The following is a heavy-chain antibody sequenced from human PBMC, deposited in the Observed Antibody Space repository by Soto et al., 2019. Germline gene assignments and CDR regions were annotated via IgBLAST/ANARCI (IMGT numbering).Heavy chain of an antibody. V-gene: IGHV3-74*01. D-gene: IGHD2-2*03. CDR3: ARVDNLSGAFDY. CDR2: VNSDGSNT. J-gene: IGHJ4*02. CDR1: GFTFSNYW. Sequence: GGSLRLSCVVSGFTFSNYWLHWVRQAPGKGLVWVSRVNSDGSNTNYADSVKGRFTISRDNAKNTLYLQMNSLRAEDTAVFYCARVDNLSGAFDYWGQGTLVTVSS.